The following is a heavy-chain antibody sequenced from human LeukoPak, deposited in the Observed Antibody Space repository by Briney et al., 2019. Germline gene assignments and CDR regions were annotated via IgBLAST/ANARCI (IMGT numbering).Heavy chain of an antibody. CDR2: IYYSGST. V-gene: IGHV4-39*07. J-gene: IGHJ5*02. CDR1: GGSISSSSYY. Sequence: SETLSLTCTVSGGSISSSSYYWGWIRQPPGKGLEWIGSIYYSGSTYYNPSLKSRVTISVDTSKNQFSLKLSSVTAADTAVYYCARAGFVAPNWFDPWGQGTLVTVSS. D-gene: IGHD2-15*01. CDR3: ARAGFVAPNWFDP.